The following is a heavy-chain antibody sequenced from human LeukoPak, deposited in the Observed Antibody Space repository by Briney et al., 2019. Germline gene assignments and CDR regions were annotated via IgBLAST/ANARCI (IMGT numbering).Heavy chain of an antibody. D-gene: IGHD6-13*01. Sequence: SETLSLTCTVSGGSISRSYWSWMRQPAGKGPEWIGRIYGSGTITYNPSLESRVTMSVDTSKNQFSLKLSSVTAADTAVYYCARLSRSSSWYAPGYWGQGTLVTVSS. CDR2: IYGSGTI. CDR1: GGSISRSY. CDR3: ARLSRSSSWYAPGY. J-gene: IGHJ4*02. V-gene: IGHV4-4*07.